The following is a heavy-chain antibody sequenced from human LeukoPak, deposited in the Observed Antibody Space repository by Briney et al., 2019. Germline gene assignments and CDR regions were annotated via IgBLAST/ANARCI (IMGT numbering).Heavy chain of an antibody. CDR1: GYTFTVYY. Sequence: ASVTVSFKASGYTFTVYYIHWVRQAPGQGLEWMGWINPDNGGTNSAQKFQGRVTMTRDTSITTVYMDLISLTSGDTAVYYCARDRYYGSGSNYMDLWGKGTTVTISS. CDR3: ARDRYYGSGSNYMDL. V-gene: IGHV1-2*02. CDR2: INPDNGGT. D-gene: IGHD3-10*01. J-gene: IGHJ6*03.